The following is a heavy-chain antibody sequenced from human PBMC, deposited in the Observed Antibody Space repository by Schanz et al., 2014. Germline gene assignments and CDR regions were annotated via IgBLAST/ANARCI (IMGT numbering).Heavy chain of an antibody. CDR3: AIIGVMVAVAGTRADY. CDR2: IWYDGSNK. CDR1: GFIFSNYG. J-gene: IGHJ4*02. D-gene: IGHD6-19*01. Sequence: QVQLVESGGGVVQPGGSLRLSCAASGFIFSNYGMHWVRQAPGKGLERVAFIWYDGSNKYYADSVKGRFTISRDNAKNSLYLQMNSLRAEDTAVYYCAIIGVMVAVAGTRADYWGQGTLVTVSS. V-gene: IGHV3-33*03.